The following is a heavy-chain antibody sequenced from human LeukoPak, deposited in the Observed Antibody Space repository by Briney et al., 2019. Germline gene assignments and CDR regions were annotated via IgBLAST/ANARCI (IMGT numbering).Heavy chain of an antibody. CDR3: ARVLDGYNYYYYMDV. D-gene: IGHD5-24*01. CDR2: ISSNGGST. V-gene: IGHV3-64*01. CDR1: GFTFSSYA. Sequence: GGSLRLSCAASGFTFSSYAMHWVRQAPGKGLEYVSAISSNGGSTYYANSVKDRFTISRDNSKNTLYLQMGSLRAEDMAVYYCARVLDGYNYYYYMDVWGKGTTVTVSS. J-gene: IGHJ6*03.